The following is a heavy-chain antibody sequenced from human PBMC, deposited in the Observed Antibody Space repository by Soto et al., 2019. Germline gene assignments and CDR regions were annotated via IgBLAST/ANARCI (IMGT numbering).Heavy chain of an antibody. CDR1: GYTFTSYA. V-gene: IGHV1-3*01. CDR3: ARDGGMVRGGILWFDP. Sequence: QVQLVQSGAEVKKPGASVKVSCKASGYTFTSYAMHWVRQAPGQRLAWMGWINAGNGNTKSSQKFQGRVTITRDTSASTAYMELSSFRSEDTAVYYCARDGGMVRGGILWFDPWGQGTLVTVSS. D-gene: IGHD3-10*01. J-gene: IGHJ5*02. CDR2: INAGNGNT.